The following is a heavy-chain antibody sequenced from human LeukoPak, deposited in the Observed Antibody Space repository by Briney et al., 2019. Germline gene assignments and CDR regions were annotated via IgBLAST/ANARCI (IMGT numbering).Heavy chain of an antibody. CDR1: GFTFSSYA. Sequence: GGSLRLSCSASGFTFSSYAMHWVRQAPGKGLEYVSAISSNGGSTNYADSVKGRFTISRDNAKNTLYLQMNSLRAEDTAVYYCARGHSGYFYYWGQGTLVTVSS. CDR3: ARGHSGYFYY. D-gene: IGHD5-12*01. J-gene: IGHJ4*02. CDR2: ISSNGGST. V-gene: IGHV3-64*04.